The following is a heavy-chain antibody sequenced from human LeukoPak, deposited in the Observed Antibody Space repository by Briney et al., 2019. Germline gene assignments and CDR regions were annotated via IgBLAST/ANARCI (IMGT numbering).Heavy chain of an antibody. D-gene: IGHD4-17*01. CDR3: ARDRYGDMVRDSFDI. V-gene: IGHV4-38-2*02. CDR2: IFHSGDT. Sequence: SETLSLTCTVSGYSLSSGYYWGWIRQPPGKGPEWIASIFHSGDTYHKPSLKSRVTISVDMSKNHFSLNLNSVTAADTAVYYCARDRYGDMVRDSFDIWGQGTMVTVS. J-gene: IGHJ3*01. CDR1: GYSLSSGYY.